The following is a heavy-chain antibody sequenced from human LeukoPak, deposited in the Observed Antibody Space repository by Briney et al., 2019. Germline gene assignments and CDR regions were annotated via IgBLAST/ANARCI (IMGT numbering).Heavy chain of an antibody. CDR3: ARGGIAAAGMNWFDP. D-gene: IGHD6-13*01. Sequence: GASVKVSCKASGYTFTGYYMHWVRQAPGQGLEWMGWINPNSGGTNYAQKSQGRVTMTRDTSISTAYMELSRLRSDDTAVYYCARGGIAAAGMNWFDPWGQGTLVTVSS. CDR2: INPNSGGT. J-gene: IGHJ5*02. V-gene: IGHV1-2*02. CDR1: GYTFTGYY.